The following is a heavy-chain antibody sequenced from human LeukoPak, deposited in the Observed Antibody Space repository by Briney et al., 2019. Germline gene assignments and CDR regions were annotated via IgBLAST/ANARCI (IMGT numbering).Heavy chain of an antibody. V-gene: IGHV3-23*01. CDR2: ISGSGGST. CDR1: GFTFSSYA. J-gene: IGHJ4*02. D-gene: IGHD3-22*01. CDR3: AKDYPGGDDYDSTPPDY. Sequence: GGSLRLSCAASGFTFSSYAMSWVRQAPGKGLEWVSAISGSGGSTYYADSVKGRFTISRDNSKNTLYLQMNSLRAEDTAVYYCAKDYPGGDDYDSTPPDYWGQGTLVTVSS.